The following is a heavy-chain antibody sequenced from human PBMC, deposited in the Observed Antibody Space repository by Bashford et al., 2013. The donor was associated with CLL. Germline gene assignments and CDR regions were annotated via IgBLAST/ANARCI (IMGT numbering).Heavy chain of an antibody. CDR1: GYTFSSYG. Sequence: ASVKVSCKAYGYTFSSYGISWVRQAPGQGLEWMGWISANNGKANYAQNLQGRVTMTTDTSTSTAYMELRSLTSDDTAVYYCARDGFDYNDYAPDLWGRGTQVTVSS. CDR2: ISANNGKA. J-gene: IGHJ2*01. D-gene: IGHD4-11*01. V-gene: IGHV1-18*01. CDR3: ARDGFDYNDYAPDL.